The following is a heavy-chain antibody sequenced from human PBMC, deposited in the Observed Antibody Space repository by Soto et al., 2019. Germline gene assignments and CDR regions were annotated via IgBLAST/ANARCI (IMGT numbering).Heavy chain of an antibody. D-gene: IGHD2-21*02. Sequence: GGSLRLSCAASGFTFIIYAMCWVRQSPGKGPEWVSCIRGSGGTTYYADSVKGRFTISRDNSKNTLFLQMNSLIAEDTALYYCARGQGDWLFDYWGQGALVTVSS. CDR1: GFTFIIYA. CDR2: IRGSGGTT. V-gene: IGHV3-23*01. CDR3: ARGQGDWLFDY. J-gene: IGHJ4*02.